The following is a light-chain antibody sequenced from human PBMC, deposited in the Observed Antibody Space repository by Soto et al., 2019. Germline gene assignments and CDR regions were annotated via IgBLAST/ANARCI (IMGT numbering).Light chain of an antibody. Sequence: QSALTQPASVSGSPGQSITISCTGTSSDVGSYNFVSWYQQHPGKAPKLMIYEGSKRPSGVSNRFSGSKSGNTASLTISGLQAEVEADYYCCSYAGSSTWVFGGGTKLTVL. CDR3: CSYAGSSTWV. J-gene: IGLJ3*02. CDR1: SSDVGSYNF. V-gene: IGLV2-23*01. CDR2: EGS.